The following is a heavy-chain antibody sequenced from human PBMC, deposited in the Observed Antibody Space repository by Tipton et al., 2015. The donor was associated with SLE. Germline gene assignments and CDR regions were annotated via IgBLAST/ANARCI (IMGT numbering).Heavy chain of an antibody. V-gene: IGHV3-7*01. D-gene: IGHD3-10*01. Sequence: SLRLSCAAPGFTFSIYWMTWVRQAPGKGLDWVANINEDGSVRHYVDSVKGRFTISRDNADNSLYLQMNSLRAEDTAVYYCASPPYYGSGSYRPYWYFDLWGRGTLVTVSS. CDR1: GFTFSIYW. CDR3: ASPPYYGSGSYRPYWYFDL. CDR2: INEDGSVR. J-gene: IGHJ2*01.